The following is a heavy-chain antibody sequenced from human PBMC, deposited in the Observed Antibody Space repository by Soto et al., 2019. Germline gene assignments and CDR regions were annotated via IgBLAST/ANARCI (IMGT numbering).Heavy chain of an antibody. V-gene: IGHV3-21*04. Sequence: GGSLRLSCAASGFTVSSNYMSWVRQAPGKGLGWLASISPSSTYIRYADSVKGRFTISRDNARNSLSLQMMNLRADDTAIYYCATDTGDIEVVPATTWGQGTLVTVSS. D-gene: IGHD2-15*01. CDR3: ATDTGDIEVVPATT. CDR1: GFTVSSNY. J-gene: IGHJ4*02. CDR2: ISPSSTYI.